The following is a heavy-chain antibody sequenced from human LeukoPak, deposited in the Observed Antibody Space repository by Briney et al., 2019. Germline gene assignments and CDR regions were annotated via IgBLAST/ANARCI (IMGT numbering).Heavy chain of an antibody. Sequence: GGSLRLSCAASGFTFSDYYMSWIRQAPGKGLEWVSYISSVSTTIDYADSVKGRFTISSDNAKNSLYLQMNSLRAEDTAVYYCARSIYTTVTTWYYFDFWGQGTLVTVSS. CDR2: ISSVSTTI. CDR1: GFTFSDYY. D-gene: IGHD4-17*01. J-gene: IGHJ4*02. V-gene: IGHV3-11*01. CDR3: ARSIYTTVTTWYYFDF.